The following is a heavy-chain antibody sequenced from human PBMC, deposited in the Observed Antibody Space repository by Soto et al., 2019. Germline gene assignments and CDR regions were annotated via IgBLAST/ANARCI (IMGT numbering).Heavy chain of an antibody. CDR3: AKAGSGPSRYYFFMDV. Sequence: GGSLRLSCAASGFSYSTYAMHWVRQAPGKGLEWVAVISSSRNNINYADSVKGRFTISRDNAENTVYLQMNSLRAEDTAVYYCAKAGSGPSRYYFFMDVWGKGTTVTVPS. V-gene: IGHV3-21*01. D-gene: IGHD3-10*01. CDR1: GFSYSTYA. J-gene: IGHJ6*03. CDR2: ISSSRNNI.